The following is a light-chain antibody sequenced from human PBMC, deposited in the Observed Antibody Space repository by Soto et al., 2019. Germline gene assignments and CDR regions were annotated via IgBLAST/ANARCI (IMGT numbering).Light chain of an antibody. J-gene: IGLJ2*01. Sequence: QSVLTQPPSVSATPGQKVTISCSGSSSNIGNNDVSWYQQLPGTAPKLLIYANNKRPSGIPDRFSGSKSGTSATLGISGLQTGDEADYYCGTWDSSLSAVVFGGGTKLTVL. CDR3: GTWDSSLSAVV. CDR1: SSNIGNND. V-gene: IGLV1-51*02. CDR2: ANN.